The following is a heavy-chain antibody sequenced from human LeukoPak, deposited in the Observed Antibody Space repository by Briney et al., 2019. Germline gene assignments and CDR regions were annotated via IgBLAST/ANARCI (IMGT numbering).Heavy chain of an antibody. CDR3: ARQRAPGWTVAGLIHPFDY. CDR2: SHYSGST. Sequence: SETLSLTCIVSGGSISSSSYYWGWVRHPPGKALECIGSSHYSGSTHYNPSLKSRVTISVDMSKKQISLKMNSVTAADTAVYYCARQRAPGWTVAGLIHPFDYWGQGTLVSVSS. J-gene: IGHJ4*02. CDR1: GGSISSSSYY. V-gene: IGHV4-39*01. D-gene: IGHD6-19*01.